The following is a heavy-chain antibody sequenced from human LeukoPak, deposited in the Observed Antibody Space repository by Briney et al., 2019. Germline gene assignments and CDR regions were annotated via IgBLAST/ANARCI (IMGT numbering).Heavy chain of an antibody. CDR3: ARATYSGSRNWFDP. CDR2: IYNSGST. D-gene: IGHD1-26*01. J-gene: IGHJ5*02. CDR1: GGSISNYY. Sequence: SETLSLTCTVSGGSISNYYWSWIRQPTGKGLEWIGYIYNSGSTNDNPSLKSTIYNPSLKSRVTISVDTSKNQFSLKLSSVTAADTAVYYCARATYSGSRNWFDPWGQGTLVTVSS. V-gene: IGHV4-59*01.